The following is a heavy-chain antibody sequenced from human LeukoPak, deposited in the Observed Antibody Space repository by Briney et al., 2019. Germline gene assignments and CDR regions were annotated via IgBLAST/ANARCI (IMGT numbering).Heavy chain of an antibody. CDR3: AKDRFGELLSYFDY. D-gene: IGHD3-10*01. Sequence: GGSLRLSCAASGFTFSSYGMHWVRQAPGKGLEWVAFIRYDGSNKYYADSVKGRFTISRDNSKNTLYLQMNSLRAEDTAVYYCAKDRFGELLSYFDYWGQGTLVTVSS. CDR1: GFTFSSYG. J-gene: IGHJ4*02. V-gene: IGHV3-30*02. CDR2: IRYDGSNK.